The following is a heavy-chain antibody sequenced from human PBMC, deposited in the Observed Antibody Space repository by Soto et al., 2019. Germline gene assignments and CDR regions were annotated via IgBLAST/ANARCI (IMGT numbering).Heavy chain of an antibody. CDR3: ARDYGENASLASVELVAAKFWFDP. Sequence: GASVKVSCKGSGYNFTRYTMHWGGQAPGQRLEGMGWINAGNGNTKYSQKCQGRVTITRDTSASTAYMELSSLRSEDTAVYYCARDYGENASLASVELVAAKFWFDPWGQGTLVTVSS. J-gene: IGHJ5*02. CDR2: INAGNGNT. V-gene: IGHV1-3*01. D-gene: IGHD2-15*01. CDR1: GYNFTRYT.